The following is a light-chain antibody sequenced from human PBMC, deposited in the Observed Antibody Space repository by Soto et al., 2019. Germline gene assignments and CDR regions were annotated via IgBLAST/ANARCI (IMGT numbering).Light chain of an antibody. CDR2: EVF. Sequence: QSALTQPASVSGSPGQSITISCTGTSSDVGAYDYVSWYQQHPGKAPRLLIYEVFNRPSGVSDRFSGSKSGNTASLTISGLQTEDDADYYCSSYTTSSARVFGPGTKLTVL. V-gene: IGLV2-14*01. CDR3: SSYTTSSARV. CDR1: SSDVGAYDY. J-gene: IGLJ1*01.